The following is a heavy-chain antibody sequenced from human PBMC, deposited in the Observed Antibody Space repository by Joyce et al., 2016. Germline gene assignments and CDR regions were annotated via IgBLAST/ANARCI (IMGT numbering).Heavy chain of an antibody. V-gene: IGHV3-30*04. CDR1: GSIFSGYA. CDR3: ARRSGIPAGRRPGAFDM. D-gene: IGHD6-13*01. Sequence: QEQLEESGGGVVQPGTSLRLSCTAPGSIFSGYAMNWVRQAPGKGLEWVAIISYDGPNKFYADSVRGRFTISRDNYKNTLFLQMNSLTIEDAGVYYCARRSGIPAGRRPGAFDMWGQGTVVTVSS. J-gene: IGHJ3*02. CDR2: ISYDGPNK.